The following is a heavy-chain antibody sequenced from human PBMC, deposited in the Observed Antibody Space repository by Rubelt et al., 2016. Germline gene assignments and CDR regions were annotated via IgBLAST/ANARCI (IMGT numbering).Heavy chain of an antibody. CDR2: INPNSGGT. CDR3: ARDLYKGPRWLVAY. Sequence: QVQLVQSGAEVKKPGASVKVSCKASGYTFTGYYMHWVRQAPGQGLEWMGWINPNSGGTNYDQRFQGRVTRTRDTSISTAYMELSRLRSDDTAVYYCARDLYKGPRWLVAYWGQGTLVTVSS. V-gene: IGHV1-2*02. D-gene: IGHD6-19*01. J-gene: IGHJ4*02. CDR1: GYTFTGYY.